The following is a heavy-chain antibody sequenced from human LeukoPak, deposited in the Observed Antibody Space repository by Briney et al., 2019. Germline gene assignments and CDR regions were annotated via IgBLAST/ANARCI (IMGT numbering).Heavy chain of an antibody. CDR2: INPNSGGT. Sequence: ASVKVSCKASGYTFTGYYMHWVRQAPGQGLEWMGWINPNSGGTNYAQKFQGRVTMTRDTSTSTAYMELSRLRSDDTAVYYCARDLEWLGYFDLWGRGTLVTVSS. CDR1: GYTFTGYY. J-gene: IGHJ2*01. CDR3: ARDLEWLGYFDL. D-gene: IGHD6-19*01. V-gene: IGHV1-2*02.